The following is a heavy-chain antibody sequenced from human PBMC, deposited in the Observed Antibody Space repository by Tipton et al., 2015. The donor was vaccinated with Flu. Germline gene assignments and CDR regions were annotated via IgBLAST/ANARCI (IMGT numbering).Heavy chain of an antibody. Sequence: SLRLSCVASKFTFDTYWMTWVRQTPGKGLQWVASIKEDGSEKYYVDSVKGRFTISRDNAKNSVYLQMSSLRAEDTAVYYCARGLVNPNYWGQGTLVTVSS. CDR1: KFTFDTYW. CDR2: IKEDGSEK. J-gene: IGHJ4*02. V-gene: IGHV3-7*03. D-gene: IGHD2/OR15-2a*01. CDR3: ARGLVNPNY.